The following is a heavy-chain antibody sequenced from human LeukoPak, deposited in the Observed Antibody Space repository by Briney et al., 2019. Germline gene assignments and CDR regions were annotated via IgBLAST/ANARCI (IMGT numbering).Heavy chain of an antibody. CDR1: GGSISSSSYY. V-gene: IGHV4-39*07. CDR2: IYYSGST. Sequence: SETLSLTCTVSGGSISSSSYYWGWIRQPPGKGLEWIGSIYYSGSTYYNPSLKSRVTISVDTSKNQFSLKLSSVTAADTAVYYCARVGYSGYDYQDDYYRGQGTLVTVSS. CDR3: ARVGYSGYDYQDDYY. D-gene: IGHD5-12*01. J-gene: IGHJ4*02.